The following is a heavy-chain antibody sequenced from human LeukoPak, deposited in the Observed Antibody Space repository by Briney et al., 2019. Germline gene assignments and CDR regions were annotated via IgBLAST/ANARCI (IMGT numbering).Heavy chain of an antibody. Sequence: GGSLRLSCAASGFTFSSYTGSWVRQAPGKGLEWVGRIKSKSDGGTTDYAAPVKGRFTISRDDSKNTLYLQMNSLKTEDTAVYYCTTPTTVHDYWGQGTLVTVSS. V-gene: IGHV3-15*01. CDR3: TTPTTVHDY. CDR2: IKSKSDGGTT. CDR1: GFTFSSYT. D-gene: IGHD4-17*01. J-gene: IGHJ4*02.